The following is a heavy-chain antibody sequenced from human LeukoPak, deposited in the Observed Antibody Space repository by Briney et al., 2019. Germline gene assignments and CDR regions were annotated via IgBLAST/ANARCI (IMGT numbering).Heavy chain of an antibody. V-gene: IGHV3-11*04. CDR3: ARGSSMVRGALKYNWFDP. CDR1: GFTFSDHY. J-gene: IGHJ5*02. CDR2: ISYNGDTI. D-gene: IGHD3-10*01. Sequence: KPGGSLRLSCAASGFTFSDHYMSWIRQAPGKGLEWVSYISYNGDTIKYADSVKGRFTISRDNAKNSLYLQMNSLRAEDTAVYYCARGSSMVRGALKYNWFDPWGQGTLVTVSS.